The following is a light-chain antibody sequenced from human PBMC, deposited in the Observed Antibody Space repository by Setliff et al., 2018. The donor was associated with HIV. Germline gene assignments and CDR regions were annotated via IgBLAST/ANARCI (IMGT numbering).Light chain of an antibody. V-gene: IGLV2-14*01. CDR3: SSYAITNTLP. CDR1: TSDVGGYNY. CDR2: EVR. Sequence: QSVLAQPASVSGSPGQSITISCTGTTSDVGGYNYVSWYQQHPGNAPKLIIYEVRNRPSGVSNRFSGSKSGNTASLTISGLQAEDEADHYCSSYAITNTLPFGSGTKVTVL. J-gene: IGLJ1*01.